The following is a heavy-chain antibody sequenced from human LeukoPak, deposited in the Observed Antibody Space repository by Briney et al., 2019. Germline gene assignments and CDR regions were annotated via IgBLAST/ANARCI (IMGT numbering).Heavy chain of an antibody. CDR2: VNGRGATT. J-gene: IGHJ6*03. CDR3: AKAPATGEGYYFYYMDV. Sequence: GSLRLSCAASGFASGFTFSDYAVSWVRQAPGKGPEWVASVNGRGATTYYADSVRGRFTISRVNSKNTLYLQMISLGADDTAVYFCAKAPATGEGYYFYYMDVWGKGTTVTVSS. V-gene: IGHV3-23*01. CDR1: GFTFSDYA. D-gene: IGHD7-27*01.